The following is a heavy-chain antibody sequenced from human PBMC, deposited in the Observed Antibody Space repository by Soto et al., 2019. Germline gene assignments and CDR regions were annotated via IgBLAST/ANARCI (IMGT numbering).Heavy chain of an antibody. CDR3: EKADGHKWLIPHLDN. CDR2: ISCCGGSA. Sequence: EVQLLESGGGVVQPGGSLRLSCVASGFNFKKFAMAWVRQAAGEGLEWVSGISCCGGSAYYADSVKGRFGIARDDSKNKVSLQLNSMRLEDTAQSSCEKADGHKWLIPHLDNWGQGTLVTVS. V-gene: IGHV3-23*01. D-gene: IGHD6-19*01. CDR1: GFNFKKFA. J-gene: IGHJ4*02.